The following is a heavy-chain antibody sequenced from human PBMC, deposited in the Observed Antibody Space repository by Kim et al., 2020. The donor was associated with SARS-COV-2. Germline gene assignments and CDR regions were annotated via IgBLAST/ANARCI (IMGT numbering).Heavy chain of an antibody. CDR3: ARGGMMVRGTLDY. V-gene: IGHV4-34*01. J-gene: IGHJ4*02. Sequence: YNPSRKSRVTISVDTSKNQFARKRSSVTAADTAVYYCARGGMMVRGTLDYWGQGTLVTVSS. D-gene: IGHD3-10*01.